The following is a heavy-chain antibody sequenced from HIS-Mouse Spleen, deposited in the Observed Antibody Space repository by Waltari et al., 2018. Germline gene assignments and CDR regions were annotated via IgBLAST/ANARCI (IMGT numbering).Heavy chain of an antibody. J-gene: IGHJ2*01. D-gene: IGHD7-27*01. V-gene: IGHV1-69*04. CDR3: ARDRPTGDPDVHWYFDL. CDR1: GGTFSSYA. CDR2: STPILGRA. Sequence: QVQLVQSGAEVKKPGSSVKVSCKASGGTFSSYAISWVRQAPGQGLEWMGMSTPILGRANDAQKCQGRVTITADKSTSTAYMGLSSLRSEDTAVYYCARDRPTGDPDVHWYFDLWGRGTLVTVSS.